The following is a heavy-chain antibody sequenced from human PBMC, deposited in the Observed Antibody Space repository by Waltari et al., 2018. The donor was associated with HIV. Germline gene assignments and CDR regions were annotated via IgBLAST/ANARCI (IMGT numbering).Heavy chain of an antibody. CDR3: AKEETRVFSSTSFYYYYGMDV. Sequence: QVQMVGSGGGVVQTGRSLSLSSAASGFNCSRYGLHWIRQAPGKGLDSVAVISYDGSNKYYADSVKGRFTISRDHSKNMLYLQMNSLRAEDTAVYYCAKEETRVFSSTSFYYYYGMDVWGQGTTVTVSS. CDR1: GFNCSRYG. V-gene: IGHV3-30*18. CDR2: ISYDGSNK. J-gene: IGHJ6*02. D-gene: IGHD2-2*01.